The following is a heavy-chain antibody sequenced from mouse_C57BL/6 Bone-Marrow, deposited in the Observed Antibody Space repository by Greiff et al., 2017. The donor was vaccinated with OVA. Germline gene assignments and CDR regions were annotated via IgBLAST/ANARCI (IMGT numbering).Heavy chain of an antibody. CDR1: GFSLTSYA. CDR3: ARTGSSPWFAY. V-gene: IGHV2-9-1*01. D-gene: IGHD1-1*01. CDR2: IWTGGGT. Sequence: VKLMESGPGLVAPSQCLSITCTVSGFSLTSYAISWVRQPPGKGLEWLGVIWTGGGTHYYSALKPRLSISKDNSKSQAFLKMNSLQTDDTARYYCARTGSSPWFAYWGQGTLVTVSA. J-gene: IGHJ3*01.